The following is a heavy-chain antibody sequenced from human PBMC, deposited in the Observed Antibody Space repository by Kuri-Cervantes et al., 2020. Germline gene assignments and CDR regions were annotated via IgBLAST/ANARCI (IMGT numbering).Heavy chain of an antibody. CDR2: ISGSGGST. CDR1: GFTFSSYA. Sequence: ETLSLTCAASGFTFSSYAMSWVRQAPGKGLEWVSAISGSGGSTYYADSVKGRFTISRDNSKNTLYLQMNSLRDEDTAVYYCARGAYCRGGSCYSRDYYGMDVWGQGTTVTVSS. J-gene: IGHJ6*02. V-gene: IGHV3-23*01. D-gene: IGHD2-15*01. CDR3: ARGAYCRGGSCYSRDYYGMDV.